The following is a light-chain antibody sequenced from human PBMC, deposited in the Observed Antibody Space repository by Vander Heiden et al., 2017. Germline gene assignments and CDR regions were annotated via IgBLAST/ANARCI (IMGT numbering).Light chain of an antibody. CDR2: DAS. CDR1: QSISSY. J-gene: IGKJ3*01. V-gene: IGKV3-11*01. Sequence: EIVLTQSPATLSLSPGERATLSCRASQSISSYLAWYQQKPGQPPRLLIYDASNRATGIPARFSGSGSGTVFTHTISSLEPEDFAVYYCQQRSNWPTFTFGPGTKVDIK. CDR3: QQRSNWPTFT.